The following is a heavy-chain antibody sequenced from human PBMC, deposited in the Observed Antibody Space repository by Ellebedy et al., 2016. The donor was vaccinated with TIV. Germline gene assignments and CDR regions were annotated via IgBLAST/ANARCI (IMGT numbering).Heavy chain of an antibody. J-gene: IGHJ5*02. CDR2: IYQDGSDQ. D-gene: IGHD4-17*01. CDR3: ARRGSYGDYAVQVNSWFDR. Sequence: PGGSLRLSCAASGFSLRSYWMSWVRQAPGKGLEWVANIYQDGSDQYYVDSVKGRFTISRDNANKLLFLQMTSLRVEDTAVYYCARRGSYGDYAVQVNSWFDRWGQGTLVTVSS. CDR1: GFSLRSYW. V-gene: IGHV3-7*01.